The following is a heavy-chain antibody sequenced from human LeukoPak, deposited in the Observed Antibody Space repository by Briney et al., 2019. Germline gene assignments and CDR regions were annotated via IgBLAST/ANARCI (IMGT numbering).Heavy chain of an antibody. CDR2: IKQDGSEK. Sequence: GGSLRLSCAASGFTFSSYWMSWVRQAPGKGLEWVANIKQDGSEKYYVDSVKGRFTISRDNAKNSLYLQMNSLRAEDTAVYYCARDQYYDILTGYLFDNYYYMDVWGKGTTVTISS. D-gene: IGHD3-9*01. J-gene: IGHJ6*03. CDR3: ARDQYYDILTGYLFDNYYYMDV. V-gene: IGHV3-7*01. CDR1: GFTFSSYW.